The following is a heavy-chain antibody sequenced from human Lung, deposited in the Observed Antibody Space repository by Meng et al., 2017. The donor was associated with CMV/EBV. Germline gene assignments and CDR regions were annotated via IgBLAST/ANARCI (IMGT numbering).Heavy chain of an antibody. CDR2: INTNTGNP. J-gene: IGHJ4*02. CDR1: GYTFTSYA. Sequence: QVQSGASGSELKKPETSVRVSFKSSGYTFTSYAMNWVRQAPGEGLEWMGWINTNTGNPTYAQDFTGRYVFTLDTSASTAFLQISSLKADDYSVYYCARDADSAVCENCSSWGQGTLVTVSS. D-gene: IGHD6-13*01. CDR3: ARDADSAVCENCSS. V-gene: IGHV7-4-1*02.